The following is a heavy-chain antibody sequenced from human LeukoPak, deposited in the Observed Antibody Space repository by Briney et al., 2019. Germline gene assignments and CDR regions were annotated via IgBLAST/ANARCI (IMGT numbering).Heavy chain of an antibody. D-gene: IGHD3-22*01. CDR2: INPYSGDT. CDR1: GYTFTGYY. J-gene: IGHJ4*02. CDR3: ARVTYDSSGYYLDY. Sequence: ASXKVSCKASGYTFTGYYIHWVRQAPGQGLEWMGWINPYSGDTNSAQKFQGRVTMTRDTSISAAYMELSRLRSDDTAVYYCARVTYDSSGYYLDYWGQGTLVTVSS. V-gene: IGHV1-2*02.